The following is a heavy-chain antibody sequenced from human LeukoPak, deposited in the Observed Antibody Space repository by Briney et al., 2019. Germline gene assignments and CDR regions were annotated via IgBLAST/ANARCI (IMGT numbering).Heavy chain of an antibody. D-gene: IGHD6-13*01. CDR1: VDSISSYY. CDR3: ASSSSLDGYYYYMDV. CDR2: VYYSGST. Sequence: SETLSLTCTVSVDSISSYYGSWIRQHPGKGLEWIGYVYYSGSTNYNPSLKSRVTISVDTSKNQFSLKLSSVTAADTAVYYCASSSSLDGYYYYMDVWGKGTTVTISS. V-gene: IGHV4-59*01. J-gene: IGHJ6*03.